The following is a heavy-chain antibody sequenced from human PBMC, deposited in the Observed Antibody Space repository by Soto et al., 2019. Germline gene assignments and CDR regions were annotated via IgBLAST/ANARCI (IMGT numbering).Heavy chain of an antibody. J-gene: IGHJ3*02. Sequence: GESLKISCKGSGYSFTSYWIGWVRQMPGKGLEWMGIIYPGDSDTRYSPSFQGQVTISADKSISTAYLQWSSLKASDTAMYYCARLHNVATAMALDAFDIWGQGTMVTVSS. CDR1: GYSFTSYW. V-gene: IGHV5-51*01. D-gene: IGHD5-18*01. CDR2: IYPGDSDT. CDR3: ARLHNVATAMALDAFDI.